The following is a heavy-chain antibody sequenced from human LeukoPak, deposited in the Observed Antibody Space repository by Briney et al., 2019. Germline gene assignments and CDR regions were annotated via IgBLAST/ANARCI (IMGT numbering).Heavy chain of an antibody. CDR3: ARAESGYYYYMDV. CDR1: GGSISSHY. J-gene: IGHJ6*03. Sequence: SETLSLTCTVSGGSISSHYWSWIRRPPGKGLEWIGYIYYSGSTNYNPSLKSRVTISVDTSKNQFSLKLSSVTAADTAVYYCARAESGYYYYMDVWGKGTTVTVSS. V-gene: IGHV4-59*11. CDR2: IYYSGST.